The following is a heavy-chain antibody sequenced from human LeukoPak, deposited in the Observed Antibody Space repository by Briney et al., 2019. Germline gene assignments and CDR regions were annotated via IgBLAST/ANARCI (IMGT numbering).Heavy chain of an antibody. CDR1: GFTFSSCW. CDR3: ARVVGATPDY. J-gene: IGHJ4*02. CDR2: IKQDGSEK. D-gene: IGHD1-26*01. Sequence: GGSLRLSCAASGFTFSSCWMSWVSQAPGKGLEWVANIKQDGSEKYYVDSVKGRFTISRDNAKNSLFLQMNSLRAEDTAVYYCARVVGATPDYWGQGTLVTVSS. V-gene: IGHV3-7*03.